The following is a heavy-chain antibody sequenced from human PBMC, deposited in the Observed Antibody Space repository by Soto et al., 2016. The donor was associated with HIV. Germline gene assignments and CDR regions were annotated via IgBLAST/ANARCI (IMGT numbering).Heavy chain of an antibody. J-gene: IGHJ5*02. CDR3: GYSSGWYPIWFDP. Sequence: EVQLVESGGGLVQPGGSLRLSCAASGFTFSSYWMHWVRQAPGKGLVWVSRINSDGSSTSYADSVKGRFTISRDNAKNTLYLQMNSLRAEDTAVYYCGYSSGWYPIWFDPWGQGTLVTVSS. CDR2: INSDGSST. V-gene: IGHV3-74*01. D-gene: IGHD6-19*01. CDR1: GFTFSSYW.